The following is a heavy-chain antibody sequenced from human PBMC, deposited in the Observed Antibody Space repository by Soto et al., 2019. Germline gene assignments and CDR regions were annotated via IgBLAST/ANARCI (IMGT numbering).Heavy chain of an antibody. D-gene: IGHD2-8*02. J-gene: IGHJ3*01. CDR2: INPDNGNT. Sequence: QVQLVQSGAEVRKPGASVNISCWASGFKFGDNLINWVRQAPGQSLEWMGWINPDNGNTSYSQTFQGRVTISRHSSARIAYVEVTDLTSEDTAVYYCARDILSVGPRANDAFDVLGPGTMVSVSS. CDR1: GFKFGDNL. CDR3: ARDILSVGPRANDAFDV. V-gene: IGHV1-3*01.